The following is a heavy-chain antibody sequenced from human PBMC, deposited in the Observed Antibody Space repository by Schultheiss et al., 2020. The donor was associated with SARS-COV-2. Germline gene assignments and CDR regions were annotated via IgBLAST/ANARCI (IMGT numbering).Heavy chain of an antibody. V-gene: IGHV3-23*01. D-gene: IGHD6-13*01. CDR1: GFTFNRDA. CDR3: CSHFVF. J-gene: IGHJ4*02. Sequence: GGSLRLSCAASGFTFNRDAMIWVRQAPGRGLEWVAYISVSGFITHYADSVKGRFTISRDNSKNTLYLQLNSLRAEDTAVYYCCSHFVFWGPGTLVTVSS. CDR2: ISVSGFIT.